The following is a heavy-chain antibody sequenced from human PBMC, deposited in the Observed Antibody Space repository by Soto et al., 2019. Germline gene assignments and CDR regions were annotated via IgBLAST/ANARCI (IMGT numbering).Heavy chain of an antibody. Sequence: PSLNCTVSGCSVNSSSYYWSWISTPPGEGMEWIGYIYYNGSAYYNPSLMSRVTMSVDTSKNEFSLNLNSVTAADTAVYFCASELRESRYGPGEVYWGQGNEVTVSA. D-gene: IGHD1-1*01. V-gene: IGHV4-30-4*01. J-gene: IGHJ4*02. CDR3: ASELRESRYGPGEVY. CDR2: IYYNGSA. CDR1: GCSVNSSSYY.